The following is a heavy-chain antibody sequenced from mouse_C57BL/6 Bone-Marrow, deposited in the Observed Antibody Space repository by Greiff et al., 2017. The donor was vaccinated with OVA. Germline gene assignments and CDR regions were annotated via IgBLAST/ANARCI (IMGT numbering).Heavy chain of an antibody. D-gene: IGHD1-1*01. CDR1: GYTFTDYN. Sequence: EVQLQQSGPELVKPGASVKIPCKASGYTFTDYNMDWVKQSHGKSLEWIGDINPNNGGTNYNQKFKGKATLTVDKASSTAYMELRSLTSEDTAVYYCARDVYGSRSGYFDVWGTGTTVTVSS. CDR3: ARDVYGSRSGYFDV. V-gene: IGHV1-18*01. J-gene: IGHJ1*03. CDR2: INPNNGGT.